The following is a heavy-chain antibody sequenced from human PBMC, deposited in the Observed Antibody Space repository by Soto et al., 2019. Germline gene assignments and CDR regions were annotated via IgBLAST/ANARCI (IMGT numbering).Heavy chain of an antibody. Sequence: SETLSLTCAVYGGSFSGYYWSWIRQPPGKGLEWIGEINHSGSTNYNPSLKSRVTISVDTSKNQFSLKLSSVTAADTAVYYCARGRSTGTWGQGTLVTVSS. CDR2: INHSGST. D-gene: IGHD1-7*01. V-gene: IGHV4-34*01. CDR1: GGSFSGYY. CDR3: ARGRSTGT. J-gene: IGHJ4*02.